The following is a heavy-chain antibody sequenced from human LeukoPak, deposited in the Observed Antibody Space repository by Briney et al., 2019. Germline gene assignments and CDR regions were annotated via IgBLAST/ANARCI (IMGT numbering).Heavy chain of an antibody. D-gene: IGHD6-6*01. CDR3: ARVEYSSSSTFYFDY. CDR1: GGSISSGGYY. Sequence: SETLSLTCTVSGGSISSGGYYWSCIRQPPGKGLECIGYIYHSGSTYYNPSLKSRVTISVDRSKNQFSLKLSSVTAADTAVYYCARVEYSSSSTFYFDYWGQGTLVTVSS. CDR2: IYHSGST. J-gene: IGHJ4*02. V-gene: IGHV4-30-2*01.